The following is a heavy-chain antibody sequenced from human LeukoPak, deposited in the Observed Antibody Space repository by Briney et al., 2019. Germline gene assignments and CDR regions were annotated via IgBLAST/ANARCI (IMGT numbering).Heavy chain of an antibody. V-gene: IGHV4-4*07. CDR1: GGSISSYY. CDR2: IYISGSS. Sequence: SETLSLTCTVSGGSISSYYWSWIRQPAGKGLEWIGRIYISGSSNYKPSLKSRLTISVDKYKNQFSLKLSSVTAADTAVYYCEREIGYCTNGVCTPAGNFDYWGQGTLVTVSS. J-gene: IGHJ4*02. CDR3: EREIGYCTNGVCTPAGNFDY. D-gene: IGHD2-8*01.